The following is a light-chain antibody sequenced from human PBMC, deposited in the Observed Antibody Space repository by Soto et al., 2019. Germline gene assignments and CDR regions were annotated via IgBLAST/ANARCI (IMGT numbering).Light chain of an antibody. J-gene: IGKJ2*01. CDR1: QSVSSY. CDR2: DTS. CDR3: QQRSNWQYT. V-gene: IGKV3-11*01. Sequence: EIVLTQSPATLSLSPGERATLSCRASQSVSSYSAWYQQKPGQAPRLLFYDTSNRATGIPARFSGSGSGTDFTLTISGLEPEDFAVYYCQQRSNWQYTFGLGTRLEIK.